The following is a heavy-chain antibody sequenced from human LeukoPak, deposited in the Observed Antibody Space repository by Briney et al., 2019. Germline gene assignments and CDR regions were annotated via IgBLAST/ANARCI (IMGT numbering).Heavy chain of an antibody. D-gene: IGHD3-22*01. J-gene: IGHJ4*02. Sequence: ASVTVSCKASGYTFTGYYMHWVRQAPGQGLEWMGWINPNSGGTNYAQKFQGRVTMTRDTSISTAYMELSRLRSDDTAVYYCARAFHYYDSSGYYLNYWGQGTLVTVSS. CDR3: ARAFHYYDSSGYYLNY. CDR2: INPNSGGT. V-gene: IGHV1-2*02. CDR1: GYTFTGYY.